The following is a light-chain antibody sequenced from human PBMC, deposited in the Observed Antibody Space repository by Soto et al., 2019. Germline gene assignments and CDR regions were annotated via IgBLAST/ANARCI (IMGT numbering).Light chain of an antibody. Sequence: QSALTQPRSVSGSPGQSVTISCTGTSSDVGRYNCVSWYQQHPGKPPKLMIYDVSERPSGVPDRFSGSKSGNTASLTISGLQADDEADYYCCSYVGSYSLVFGGGTKLTVL. V-gene: IGLV2-11*01. J-gene: IGLJ2*01. CDR1: SSDVGRYNC. CDR3: CSYVGSYSLV. CDR2: DVS.